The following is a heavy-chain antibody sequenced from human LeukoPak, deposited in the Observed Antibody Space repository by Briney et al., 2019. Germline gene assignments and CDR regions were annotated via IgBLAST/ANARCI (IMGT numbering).Heavy chain of an antibody. V-gene: IGHV4-61*10. CDR1: GGSISSGSYY. Sequence: PSETLSLTCTVSGGSISSGSYYWSWIRQPAGKGLEWIGYIYNGGSTTYSPSLNSRVTISLDTSNNQVSLRLSSVTAADTAVYYCAKGGTYGGGADYWGQGTLVTVSS. J-gene: IGHJ4*02. CDR3: AKGGTYGGGADY. CDR2: IYNGGST. D-gene: IGHD1-26*01.